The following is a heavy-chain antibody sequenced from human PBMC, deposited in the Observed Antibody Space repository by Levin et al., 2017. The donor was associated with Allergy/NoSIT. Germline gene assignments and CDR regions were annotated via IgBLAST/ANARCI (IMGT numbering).Heavy chain of an antibody. CDR1: GFTFSSYA. Sequence: GESLKISCAASGFTFSSYAMSWVRQAPGKGLEWVSAISGSGGSTYYADSVKGRFTISRDNSKNTLYLQMNSLRAEDTAVYYCAKDHYYDSSGHMLIDYWGQGTLVTVSS. V-gene: IGHV3-23*01. D-gene: IGHD3-22*01. CDR2: ISGSGGST. J-gene: IGHJ4*02. CDR3: AKDHYYDSSGHMLIDY.